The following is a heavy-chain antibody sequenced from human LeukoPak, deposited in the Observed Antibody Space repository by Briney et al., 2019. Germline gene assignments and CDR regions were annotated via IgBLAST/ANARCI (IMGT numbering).Heavy chain of an antibody. CDR1: GGSISSGSYY. CDR3: ARILGSYFDY. J-gene: IGHJ4*02. D-gene: IGHD3-10*01. CDR2: IYTSGST. V-gene: IGHV4-61*02. Sequence: SETLSLTCTVSGGSISSGSYYWSWIRQPAGKGLEWIGRIYTSGSTSYNPSLKSRVTILVDTSKNQFSLKLSSVTAADTAVYYCARILGSYFDYWGQGTLVTVSS.